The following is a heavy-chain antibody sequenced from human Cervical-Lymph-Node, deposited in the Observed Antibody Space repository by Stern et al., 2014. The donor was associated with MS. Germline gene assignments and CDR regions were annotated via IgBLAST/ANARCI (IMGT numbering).Heavy chain of an antibody. CDR3: ATDRDDFRSGYSAPTKGYGLDV. D-gene: IGHD3-3*01. CDR1: GYTLTELS. Sequence: VQLVESWAEVKKPGASVKVSCKVSGYTLTELSMHWVRQAPGKGLEWMGGFDPEDGETIYAQKFQGRVTMTEDTSTDTAYMELSSLRSEDTAVYYCATDRDDFRSGYSAPTKGYGLDVWGQGTTVTVTS. V-gene: IGHV1-24*01. CDR2: FDPEDGET. J-gene: IGHJ6*02.